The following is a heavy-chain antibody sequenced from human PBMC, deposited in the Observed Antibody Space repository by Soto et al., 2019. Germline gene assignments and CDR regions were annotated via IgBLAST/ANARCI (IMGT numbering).Heavy chain of an antibody. V-gene: IGHV1-18*01. Sequence: ASVKVSCKASGYTFTSYGISWVRQAPGQGLEWMGWISAYNGNTNYAQKLQGRVTMTTDTSTSTAYMELRSLRSDDTAVYYCARVDTAMADDYYYYYYMDVWGKGTTVTVSS. CDR3: ARVDTAMADDYYYYYYMDV. CDR1: GYTFTSYG. CDR2: ISAYNGNT. D-gene: IGHD5-18*01. J-gene: IGHJ6*03.